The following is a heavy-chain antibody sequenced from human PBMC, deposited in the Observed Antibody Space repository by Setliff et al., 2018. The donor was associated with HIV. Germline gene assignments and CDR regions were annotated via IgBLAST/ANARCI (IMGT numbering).Heavy chain of an antibody. J-gene: IGHJ4*02. D-gene: IGHD3-9*01. CDR3: ARRGAYYDILTGYRSHYFDY. CDR1: GGSISSSSYY. Sequence: SDTLSLPCTVSGGSISSSSYYWGWIRQPPGKGLEWIGSIYYSGSTYYNPSLKSRVTISVDTSKNQFSLKLSSVTAADTAVYYCARRGAYYDILTGYRSHYFDYWGQGTLVTVSS. CDR2: IYYSGST. V-gene: IGHV4-39*01.